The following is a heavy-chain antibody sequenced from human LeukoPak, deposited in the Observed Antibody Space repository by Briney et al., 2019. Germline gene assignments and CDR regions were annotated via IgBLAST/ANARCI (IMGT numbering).Heavy chain of an antibody. V-gene: IGHV4-61*01. J-gene: IGHJ4*02. CDR1: GGSVSSGSYY. CDR2: IYYSGST. Sequence: SETLSLTCIVSGGSVSSGSYYWSWIRQPPGTGLEWIGYIYYSGSTNYNPSLKSRVTISVDTSKNQFSLKLNSVTAADTAVYYCARGSGSGVPFDFWGQGTLVTVSS. CDR3: ARGSGSGVPFDF. D-gene: IGHD3-10*01.